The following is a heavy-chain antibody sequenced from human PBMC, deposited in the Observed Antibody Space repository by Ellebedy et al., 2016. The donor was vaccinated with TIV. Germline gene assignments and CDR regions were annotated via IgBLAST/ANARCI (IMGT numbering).Heavy chain of an antibody. Sequence: GESLKLSXAASGFTFSSYAMSWVRQAPGKGLEWVSAIRGSGVSTYYADSVKGRFTISRDNSKNTLYLQMNSLRAEDTAVYYCAKDPGYCSSTSCYRYFQHWGQGTLVTVSS. CDR1: GFTFSSYA. CDR3: AKDPGYCSSTSCYRYFQH. D-gene: IGHD2-2*02. V-gene: IGHV3-23*01. CDR2: IRGSGVST. J-gene: IGHJ1*01.